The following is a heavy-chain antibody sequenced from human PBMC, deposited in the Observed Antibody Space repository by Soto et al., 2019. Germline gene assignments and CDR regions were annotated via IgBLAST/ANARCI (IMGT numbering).Heavy chain of an antibody. V-gene: IGHV1-69*01. Sequence: QVQLVQSGAEVKKPGSSVKVSCKASGGTFSSYAISWVRQAPGQGLEWMGGIIPIFGTANYAQKFQGRVTITADQSTSTAYMELSSLRSEDTAVYYCARDPYYGSGSYYYYDGMDVWGQGTTVTVSS. J-gene: IGHJ6*02. D-gene: IGHD3-10*01. CDR1: GGTFSSYA. CDR2: IIPIFGTA. CDR3: ARDPYYGSGSYYYYDGMDV.